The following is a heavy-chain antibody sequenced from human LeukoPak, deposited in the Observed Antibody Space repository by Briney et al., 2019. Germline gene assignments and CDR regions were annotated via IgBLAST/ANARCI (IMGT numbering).Heavy chain of an antibody. D-gene: IGHD6-13*01. CDR2: IYYSGST. CDR1: GGSISSYY. CDR3: AKMGGSSWSYGMDV. Sequence: SETLSLTCIVSGGSISSYYWSWIRQPPGKGLEWIGYIYYSGSTNYNPSLKSRVTISVDTSKNQFSLKLSSVTAADTAVYYCAKMGGSSWSYGMDVWGQGTTVTVSS. J-gene: IGHJ6*02. V-gene: IGHV4-59*01.